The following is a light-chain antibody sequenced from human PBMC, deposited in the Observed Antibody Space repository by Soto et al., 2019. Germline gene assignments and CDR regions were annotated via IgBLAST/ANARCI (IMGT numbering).Light chain of an antibody. CDR3: SSYTSSSTGV. J-gene: IGLJ1*01. CDR1: SSDVGNYIY. Sequence: QSVLTQPASVSGSPGQSITISCTGTSSDVGNYIYVSWFQHHPGKAPKLMIYEVSNRPSGVSNRFSASKSGNTASLTISGLQAEDEADYYCSSYTSSSTGVFGTGTKVTVL. V-gene: IGLV2-14*01. CDR2: EVS.